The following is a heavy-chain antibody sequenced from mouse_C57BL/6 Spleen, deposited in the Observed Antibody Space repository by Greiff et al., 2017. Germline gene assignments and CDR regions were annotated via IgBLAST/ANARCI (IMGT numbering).Heavy chain of an antibody. V-gene: IGHV1-80*01. CDR1: GYAFSSYW. J-gene: IGHJ2*01. D-gene: IGHD1-1*01. CDR2: IYPGDGDT. Sequence: VMLVESGAELVKPGASVTISCKASGYAFSSYWMNWVKQRPGKGLAWIGQIYPGDGDTNYNGKFKGKATLTADKSSSTAYMQLSSLTSEDAAVYFCARSYYGRDFDYWGQGTTLTVSS. CDR3: ARSYYGRDFDY.